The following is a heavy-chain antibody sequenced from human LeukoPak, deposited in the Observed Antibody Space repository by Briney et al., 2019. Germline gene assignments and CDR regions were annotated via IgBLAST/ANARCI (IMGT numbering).Heavy chain of an antibody. V-gene: IGHV3-30*18. Sequence: PGGSLRLSCAASGFTFGSYGMHWVRQAPGKGLEWVAVISYDGSNKYYADSVKGRFTVSRDNSKNTLYLQMNSLRAEDTAVYYCAKDSCSSNSCPIEYWGQGTLVTVSS. J-gene: IGHJ4*02. CDR1: GFTFGSYG. CDR2: ISYDGSNK. D-gene: IGHD2-2*01. CDR3: AKDSCSSNSCPIEY.